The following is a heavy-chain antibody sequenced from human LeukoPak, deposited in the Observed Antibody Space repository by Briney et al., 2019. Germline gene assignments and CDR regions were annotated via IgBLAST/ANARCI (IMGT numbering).Heavy chain of an antibody. CDR2: ISYDGSNK. CDR3: AKEVVPAAMAAEYFQH. D-gene: IGHD2-2*01. CDR1: GLTFSSYG. V-gene: IGHV3-30*18. Sequence: GGSLRLSCAASGLTFSSYGMHWVRQAPGKGLEWVAVISYDGSNKYYADSVKGRFTISRDNSKNTLYLQMNSLRAEDTAVYYCAKEVVPAAMAAEYFQHWGQGTLVTVSS. J-gene: IGHJ1*01.